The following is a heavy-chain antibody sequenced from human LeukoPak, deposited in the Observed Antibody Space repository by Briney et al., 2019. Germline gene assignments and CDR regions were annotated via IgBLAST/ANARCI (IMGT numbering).Heavy chain of an antibody. CDR3: ARYGPSWYFDL. Sequence: SSETLSLTCTVSGGSISSYYWSWIRQPPGKGLEWIGYIYYSGSTNYNPSLKSRVTMSVDTSRNQFSLRLSSVTAADTAVYYCARYGPSWYFDLWGRGTLVTVSS. V-gene: IGHV4-59*01. J-gene: IGHJ2*01. CDR2: IYYSGST. CDR1: GGSISSYY. D-gene: IGHD3-10*01.